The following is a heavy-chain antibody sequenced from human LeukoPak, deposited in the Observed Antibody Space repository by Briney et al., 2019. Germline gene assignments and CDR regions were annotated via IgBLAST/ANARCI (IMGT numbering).Heavy chain of an antibody. CDR2: IRSKANNYAT. CDR1: GFTFSGSA. J-gene: IGHJ6*02. V-gene: IGHV3-73*01. D-gene: IGHD1-26*01. Sequence: GGSLRLSCAASGFTFSGSAMHWVRQASGKGLEWVGRIRSKANNYATAYATSVKGRFTLSRDDSNNTAYLQMNSLKTEDTAVYFCIRGAASGSYYGLDVWGQGATVTVSS. CDR3: IRGAASGSYYGLDV.